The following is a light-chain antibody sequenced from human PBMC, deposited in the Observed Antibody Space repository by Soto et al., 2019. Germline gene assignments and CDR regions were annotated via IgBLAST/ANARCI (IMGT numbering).Light chain of an antibody. V-gene: IGKV1-39*01. CDR2: EAS. Sequence: QMTPSPSSLSASVGDRVTITCRASQNIRRYLNWYQQKPGKPPKFLIYEASSLQNGVTTRFRGGAYGTSCTLTISTLPPDDFATYYCQQSYSTPLTFGQGTKLDIK. J-gene: IGKJ2*01. CDR3: QQSYSTPLT. CDR1: QNIRRY.